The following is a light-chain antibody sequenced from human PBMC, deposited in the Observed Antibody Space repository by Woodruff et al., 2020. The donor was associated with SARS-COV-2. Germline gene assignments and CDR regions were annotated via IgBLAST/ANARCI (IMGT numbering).Light chain of an antibody. CDR3: QQYYSTPPA. V-gene: IGKV4-1*01. Sequence: TINCKSSQRVLYSSNNKNYLAWYQQKPGQPPKLLIYWASTRESGVPDRFSGSGSGTDFTLTISSLQAEDVAVYYCQQYYSTPPAFG. J-gene: IGKJ3*01. CDR2: WAS. CDR1: QRVLYSSNNKNY.